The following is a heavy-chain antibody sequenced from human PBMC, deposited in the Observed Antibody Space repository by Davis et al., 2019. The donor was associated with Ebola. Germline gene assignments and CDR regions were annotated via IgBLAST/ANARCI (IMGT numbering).Heavy chain of an antibody. V-gene: IGHV3-7*01. CDR1: GFTVSSNY. CDR3: ARDIAYGTFDY. CDR2: IKEDGSEK. J-gene: IGHJ4*02. D-gene: IGHD4-17*01. Sequence: PGGSLRLSCAASGFTVSSNYMSWVRQAPGKGLEWVANIKEDGSEKYYEDSVKGRFTISRDNAENSLYLQMNSLRVEDMAVYYCARDIAYGTFDYWGQGTQVTVSS.